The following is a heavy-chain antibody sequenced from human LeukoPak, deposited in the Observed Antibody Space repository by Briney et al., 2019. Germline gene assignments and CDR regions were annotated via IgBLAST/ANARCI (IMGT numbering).Heavy chain of an antibody. CDR1: GGSFTFTSHA. CDR3: AGFFYDNSGDAFDI. CDR2: LIPIYGSA. J-gene: IGHJ3*02. V-gene: IGHV1-69*13. D-gene: IGHD3-22*01. Sequence: GASVKVSCKASGGSFTFTSHAISWVRQAPGQGLKWMGGLIPIYGSANYAQKFQGRVTITSDESTRTVYMELSSLRPEDSAVYYCAGFFYDNSGDAFDIWGQGTMVTVSS.